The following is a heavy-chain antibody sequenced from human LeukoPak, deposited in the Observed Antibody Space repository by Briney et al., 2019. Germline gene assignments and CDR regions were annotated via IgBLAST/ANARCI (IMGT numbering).Heavy chain of an antibody. J-gene: IGHJ4*02. D-gene: IGHD6-19*01. Sequence: GESLKISCKGSGYRFTSYWIGWVRQMPGKGLEWMGSIYPGDSDTRYSPSFEGQVTISADKSISTAYLQWSSLKASDTAMYYCARGPDVAVAGASDYWGQGTLVTVSS. CDR2: IYPGDSDT. CDR3: ARGPDVAVAGASDY. CDR1: GYRFTSYW. V-gene: IGHV5-51*03.